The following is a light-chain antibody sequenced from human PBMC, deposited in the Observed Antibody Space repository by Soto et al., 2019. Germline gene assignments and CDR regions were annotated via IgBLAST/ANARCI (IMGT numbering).Light chain of an antibody. CDR2: DAS. Sequence: EMVMTQSPDTLSVSPGERATLSCRASHSVGSNLAWYQQKPGQAPRLLIYDASNRATGIPARFSGSGSGTDFTLTISSLEPEDFAVYYCQQRSNWPPITFGQGTRLEIK. V-gene: IGKV3-11*01. CDR1: HSVGSN. CDR3: QQRSNWPPIT. J-gene: IGKJ5*01.